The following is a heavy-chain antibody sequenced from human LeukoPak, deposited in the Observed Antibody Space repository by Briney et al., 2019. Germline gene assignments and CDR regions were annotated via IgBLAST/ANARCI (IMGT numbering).Heavy chain of an antibody. CDR3: ARSGYSYGFRTLDY. J-gene: IGHJ4*02. D-gene: IGHD5-18*01. CDR1: GGTFSSYA. CDR2: IIPIFGTA. Sequence: RASVKVSCKASGGTFSSYAISWVRQAPGQGLEWMGGIIPIFGTANHAQKFQGRVTITADESTSTAYMELSSLRSEDTAFYYCARSGYSYGFRTLDYWGQGTLVTVSS. V-gene: IGHV1-69*13.